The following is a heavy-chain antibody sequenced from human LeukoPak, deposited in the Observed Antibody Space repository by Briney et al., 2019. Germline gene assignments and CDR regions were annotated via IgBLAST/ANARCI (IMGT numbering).Heavy chain of an antibody. V-gene: IGHV4-59*08. Sequence: SETLSLTCTVSGGSISSYYWSWIRQPPGKGLEWIGYIYYTGSTNYNPSLKSRVTMSVDTSKNQISLKLSSVTAADSAVYYCVRRVRYFGQNDYWGQGTLAAVSS. J-gene: IGHJ4*02. CDR2: IYYTGST. D-gene: IGHD3-9*01. CDR3: VRRVRYFGQNDY. CDR1: GGSISSYY.